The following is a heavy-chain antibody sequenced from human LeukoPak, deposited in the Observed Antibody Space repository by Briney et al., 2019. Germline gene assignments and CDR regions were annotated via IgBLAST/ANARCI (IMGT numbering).Heavy chain of an antibody. V-gene: IGHV3-23*01. J-gene: IGHJ3*02. CDR2: ITRSGDNT. Sequence: GGSLRLSCAASGFTFSTYAMSWVRQAPGKGLEWVSSITRSGDNTYYADSVKGRFTISGDSSKNTLYLQMNSLRAEDTAVYYCAKDFGDDFWTAYYDAFDIWGQGTMVTVSS. CDR1: GFTFSTYA. CDR3: AKDFGDDFWTAYYDAFDI. D-gene: IGHD3/OR15-3a*01.